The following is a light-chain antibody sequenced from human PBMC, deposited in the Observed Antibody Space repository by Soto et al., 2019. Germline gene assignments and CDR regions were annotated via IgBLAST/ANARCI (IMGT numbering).Light chain of an antibody. CDR3: QQYHTTPNT. CDR2: WAS. J-gene: IGKJ2*01. Sequence: VMTQSPDSLAVSLGERAAINCKSSQTLLFTSNDKNSLAWYQQKPGQPPKLLIYWASTRASGAPDRFSGSGSGTDFTLTINSLQAEDVAVYYCQQYHTTPNTFGQGTKVEIK. CDR1: QTLLFTSNDKNS. V-gene: IGKV4-1*01.